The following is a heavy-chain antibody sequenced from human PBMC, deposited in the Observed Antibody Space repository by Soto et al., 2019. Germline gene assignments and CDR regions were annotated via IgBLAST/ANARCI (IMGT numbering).Heavy chain of an antibody. CDR1: GFTFNDYA. D-gene: IGHD2-21*01. V-gene: IGHV3-23*04. J-gene: IGHJ4*02. CDR2: ISNRGSSA. Sequence: DVHLVQSGGGLVKPGESLSLSCVASGFTFNDYAMHWVRQTPGKGLEWVAAISNRGSSAYYADSVKGRFTISRDKSTKTLSLHMHTLRVEDTAVYFCAKAFCDAATCFPCESWGQGTPVAVSP. CDR3: AKAFCDAATCFPCES.